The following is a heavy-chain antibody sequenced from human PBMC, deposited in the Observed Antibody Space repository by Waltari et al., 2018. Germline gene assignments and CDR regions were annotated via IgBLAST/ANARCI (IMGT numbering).Heavy chain of an antibody. V-gene: IGHV4-34*01. J-gene: IGHJ6*03. D-gene: IGHD2-8*01. Sequence: QVQLQQWGAGLLKPSETLSLTCAVYGWSFIGYYWCWFRQPPGKGLEWIGEINHSGSTNYNPSLKSRVTISVDTSKNQFSLKLSSVTAADTAVYYCARLGYCTNGVCPYYMDVWGKGTTVTVSS. CDR3: ARLGYCTNGVCPYYMDV. CDR1: GWSFIGYY. CDR2: INHSGST.